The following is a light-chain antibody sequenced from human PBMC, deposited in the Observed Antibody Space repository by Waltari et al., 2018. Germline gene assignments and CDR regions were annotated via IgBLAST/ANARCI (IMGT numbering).Light chain of an antibody. CDR2: HAS. CDR1: QSISKY. CDR3: QHYVRLPAT. J-gene: IGKJ1*01. Sequence: EIMLTQSPGTLSLSPGERATLSCKASQSISKYLAGYQQKPGQAPRLLIYHASSRATGIPDRFSGSGSETDFSLTISRLGPEDFAVYYCQHYVRLPATFGQGTNVEIK. V-gene: IGKV3-20*01.